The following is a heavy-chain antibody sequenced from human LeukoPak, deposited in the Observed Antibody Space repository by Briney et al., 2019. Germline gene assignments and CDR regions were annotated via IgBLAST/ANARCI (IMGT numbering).Heavy chain of an antibody. V-gene: IGHV4-34*01. J-gene: IGHJ3*02. CDR2: NNNSASN. Sequence: PSETMSPTCGADGRSFTGYDWSWIRQPPGKGLELIGENNNSASNNYNPSLKSRVTISVDTSKKQFSLKLTSVSASDTAVYYCARRCGDGSCSSNDSFVIWGQGTMVTVSS. CDR1: GRSFTGYD. CDR3: ARRCGDGSCSSNDSFVI. D-gene: IGHD2-15*01.